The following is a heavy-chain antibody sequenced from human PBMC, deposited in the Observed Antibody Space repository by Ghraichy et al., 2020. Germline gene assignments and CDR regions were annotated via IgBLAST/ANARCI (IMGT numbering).Heavy chain of an antibody. Sequence: GGSLRLSCAASGFTFSSYSMNWVRQAPGKGLEWVSYISSSSSTIYYADSVKGRFTISRDNAKNSLYLQMNSLRDEDTAVYYCARSDPSSGYYPDAFDIWGQGPMVTVSS. V-gene: IGHV3-48*02. CDR2: ISSSSSTI. CDR1: GFTFSSYS. CDR3: ARSDPSSGYYPDAFDI. J-gene: IGHJ3*02. D-gene: IGHD3-22*01.